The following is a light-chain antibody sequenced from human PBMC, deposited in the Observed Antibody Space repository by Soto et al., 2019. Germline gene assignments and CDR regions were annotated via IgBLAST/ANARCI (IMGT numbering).Light chain of an antibody. Sequence: DIQMTQSPSSLSASVGDRVTITCRASQSISRYIHWYQQKPGKAPNLLINAASGLQSGVPSRFSGGGSGTDFTLTISNLQPEDFATYFCQQTYSTPFTFGPGTKVDIK. J-gene: IGKJ3*01. CDR3: QQTYSTPFT. CDR1: QSISRY. CDR2: AAS. V-gene: IGKV1-39*01.